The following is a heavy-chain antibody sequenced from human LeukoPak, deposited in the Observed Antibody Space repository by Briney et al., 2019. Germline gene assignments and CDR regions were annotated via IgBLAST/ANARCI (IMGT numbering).Heavy chain of an antibody. CDR1: GFTFSSYT. D-gene: IGHD3-3*01. CDR3: AKAMYDGAIIFDY. CDR2: ISGSGVGT. V-gene: IGHV3-23*01. Sequence: GGSLRLSCAASGFTFSSYTMNWVRQAPGKGLEWVSAISGSGVGTYYADSVKGRFTISRDNSWNTLYLQMNSLRAEDTAVYYCAKAMYDGAIIFDYWGQGTLVTVSS. J-gene: IGHJ4*02.